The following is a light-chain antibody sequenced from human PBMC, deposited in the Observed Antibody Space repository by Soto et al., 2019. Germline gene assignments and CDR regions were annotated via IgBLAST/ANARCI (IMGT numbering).Light chain of an antibody. CDR3: QQYYGIPYT. CDR1: QSILYSSNNKNY. V-gene: IGKV4-1*01. J-gene: IGKJ2*01. CDR2: WAS. Sequence: DIVMTQSPDSLALSLGERATINCKSSQSILYSSNNKNYLSWYQQKAGQPPKLLIYWASTREYGVPDRFSGGGSGTDFTLTISSLQAEDVAVYYCQQYYGIPYTFGQGTKLEIK.